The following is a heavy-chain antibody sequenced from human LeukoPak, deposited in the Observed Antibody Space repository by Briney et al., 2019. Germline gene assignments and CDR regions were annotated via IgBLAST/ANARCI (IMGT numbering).Heavy chain of an antibody. CDR1: GGSISSSSYY. D-gene: IGHD2-15*01. CDR2: IHYSGSS. Sequence: PSGTLSLSCAVSGGSISSSSYYWGWIRQPPGKGLEWIGSIHYSGSSNYKPSLKSRVTISVDTSKNQFSLKLSSGTAADTAVYYCARGYCSGGSCYSYYYYNYMDVWGKGTTVTVSS. CDR3: ARGYCSGGSCYSYYYYNYMDV. J-gene: IGHJ6*03. V-gene: IGHV4-39*07.